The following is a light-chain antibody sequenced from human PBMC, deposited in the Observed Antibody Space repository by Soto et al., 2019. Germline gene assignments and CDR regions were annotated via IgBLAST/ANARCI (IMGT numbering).Light chain of an antibody. CDR3: QQRSNWPPT. V-gene: IGKV3-11*01. CDR2: DAS. J-gene: IGKJ1*01. Sequence: IVLTHSPSTLSLSPLERATLSFMASQSVSSYLAWYQQKPGQAPRLLIYDASNRATGIPARFSGSGSGTDFTLTISSLEPEDFAVYYCQQRSNWPPTFGQGTKVDIK. CDR1: QSVSSY.